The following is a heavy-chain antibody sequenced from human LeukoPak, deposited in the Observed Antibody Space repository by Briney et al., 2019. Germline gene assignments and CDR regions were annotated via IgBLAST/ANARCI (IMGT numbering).Heavy chain of an antibody. CDR3: ARSYYYYYMDV. CDR2: INSVGSST. V-gene: IGHV3-74*01. Sequence: GGSLRLSCAASGFTFSSYGMHWVRQAPGKGLVWVSRINSVGSSTSYADSVKGRFTISRDNAKNTLYLQMNSLRAEDTAVYYCARSYYYYYMDVWGKGTTVTVSS. J-gene: IGHJ6*03. CDR1: GFTFSSYG.